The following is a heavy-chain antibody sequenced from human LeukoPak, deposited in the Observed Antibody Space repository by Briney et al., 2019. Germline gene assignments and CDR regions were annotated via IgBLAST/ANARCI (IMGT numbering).Heavy chain of an antibody. D-gene: IGHD6-13*01. CDR1: GGSISSGGYY. CDR3: ARVSHTIAPNWFDP. CDR2: IYYSGST. V-gene: IGHV4-31*03. J-gene: IGHJ5*02. Sequence: SETLSLTCTVSGGSISSGGYYWSWIRQHPGKGLEWIGYIYYSGSTYYNPSLKSRVTISVDTPKNLFSLKLSSVTAADTAVYYCARVSHTIAPNWFDPWGQGTLVTVSS.